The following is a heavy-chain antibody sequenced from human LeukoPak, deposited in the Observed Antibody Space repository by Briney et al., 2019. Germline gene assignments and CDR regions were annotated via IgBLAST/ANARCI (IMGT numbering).Heavy chain of an antibody. CDR2: ISSSGGST. J-gene: IGHJ3*02. CDR3: ARDVYYDYVWGSQGAFDI. Sequence: AISSSGGSTYYADSVRGRFTISRDNSKNTLYLQMNSLRAEDTAVYYCARDVYYDYVWGSQGAFDIWGQGTMVTVSS. V-gene: IGHV3-23*01. D-gene: IGHD3-16*01.